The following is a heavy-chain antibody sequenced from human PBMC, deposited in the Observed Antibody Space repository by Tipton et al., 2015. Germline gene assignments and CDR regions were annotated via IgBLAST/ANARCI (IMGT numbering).Heavy chain of an antibody. D-gene: IGHD3-22*01. CDR3: ARDKGGYKHYYYGMDV. J-gene: IGHJ6*02. Sequence: QSGAEVKKPGASVKVSCKASGYTFTSYGISWVRQAPGQGLEWMGGIIPIFGTANYAQKFQGRVTITADESTSTAYMELSSLRSEDTAVYYCARDKGGYKHYYYGMDVWGQGTTVTVSS. CDR2: IIPIFGTA. V-gene: IGHV1-69*13. CDR1: GYTFTSYG.